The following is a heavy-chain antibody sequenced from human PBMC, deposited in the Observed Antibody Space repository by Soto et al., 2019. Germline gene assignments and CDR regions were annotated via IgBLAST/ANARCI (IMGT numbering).Heavy chain of an antibody. D-gene: IGHD3-22*01. CDR2: IYYSGST. V-gene: IGHV4-39*01. CDR3: ASLVYDSSGYRHG. CDR1: GGSISSSSDC. Sequence: PSETLSLTCTVSGGSISSSSDCWGWIRQPPGKGLEWIGGIYYSGSTYCNPSLKSRVTISVDRSKNQFSLKLSYVTAADTAVYYCASLVYDSSGYRHGWGQGTLVTVSS. J-gene: IGHJ4*02.